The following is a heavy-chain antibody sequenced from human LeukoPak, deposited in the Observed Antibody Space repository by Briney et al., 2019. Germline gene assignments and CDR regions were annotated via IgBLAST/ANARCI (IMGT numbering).Heavy chain of an antibody. J-gene: IGHJ4*02. Sequence: PGGSLRLSCAASGFTFSDYSMNWVRQAPGKGLECVSYIDGSGDTIYYADSVKGRFPISRDNAKNSLDLQMNSLRDEDTAVYYCSRRFDCWGQGTLVTVSS. CDR1: GFTFSDYS. CDR2: IDGSGDTI. CDR3: SRRFDC. V-gene: IGHV3-48*02.